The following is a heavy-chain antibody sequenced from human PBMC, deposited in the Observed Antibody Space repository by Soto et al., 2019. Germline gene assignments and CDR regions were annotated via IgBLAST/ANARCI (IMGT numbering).Heavy chain of an antibody. V-gene: IGHV1-69*13. J-gene: IGHJ6*03. D-gene: IGHD5-18*01. CDR1: GGTFSSYA. CDR3: VVRYGYLGLANYMDV. Sequence: ASVKVSCKASGGTFSSYAISWVRQAPGQGLEWMGGIIPIFGTANYAQKFQGRVTITADESTSTAYMELSSLGSEDTAMYYCVVRYGYLGLANYMDVLGKGTTVTVSS. CDR2: IIPIFGTA.